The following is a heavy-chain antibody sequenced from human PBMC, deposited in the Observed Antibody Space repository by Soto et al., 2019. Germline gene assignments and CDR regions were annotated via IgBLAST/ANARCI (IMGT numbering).Heavy chain of an antibody. CDR2: IYFSGST. J-gene: IGHJ6*02. CDR3: ARPAPPHYDFWSGYYQGGLGGMDV. D-gene: IGHD3-3*01. CDR1: GGSISSSSYY. Sequence: QLQLQESGPGLVKPSETLSLTCTVSGGSISSSSYYWGWIRQPPGKGLEWIGSIYFSGSTYYNPSLKSRVTISVDTSKNQISLTLSSVTAAYTAVYYCARPAPPHYDFWSGYYQGGLGGMDVWGQGTTVTVSS. V-gene: IGHV4-39*01.